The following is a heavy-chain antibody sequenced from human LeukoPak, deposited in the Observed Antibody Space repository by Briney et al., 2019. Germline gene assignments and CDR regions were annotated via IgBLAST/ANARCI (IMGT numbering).Heavy chain of an antibody. D-gene: IGHD6-19*01. V-gene: IGHV1-18*01. J-gene: IGHJ4*02. CDR2: IIAYNGNT. CDR3: ARGLAGNDQFDY. CDR1: GYTFTSCG. Sequence: ASVKVSCKASGYTFTSCGISWVRQAPGQGLEWMGWIIAYNGNTNYAQKLQGRVTMTTDTSTSTAYMELRSLRSDDTAVYYCARGLAGNDQFDYWGQGTLVTVSS.